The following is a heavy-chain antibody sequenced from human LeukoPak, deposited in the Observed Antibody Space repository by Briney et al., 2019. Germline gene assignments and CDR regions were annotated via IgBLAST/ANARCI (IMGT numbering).Heavy chain of an antibody. CDR2: INRNSGGT. Sequence: GASVKVSCKASGYTFTGYYMHWVRQAPGQGLEWMGWINRNSGGTNYAQKFQGRVTMTRDTSISTAYMELSRLRSDDTAVYYCARDGAPLWFGESYYGMDVWGQGTTVTVSS. D-gene: IGHD3-10*01. J-gene: IGHJ6*02. V-gene: IGHV1-2*02. CDR1: GYTFTGYY. CDR3: ARDGAPLWFGESYYGMDV.